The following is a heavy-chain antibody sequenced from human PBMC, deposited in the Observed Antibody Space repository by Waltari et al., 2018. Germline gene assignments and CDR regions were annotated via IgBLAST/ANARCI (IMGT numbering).Heavy chain of an antibody. D-gene: IGHD3-22*01. CDR2: VFYTGTT. CDR1: GGSVTSSTYY. J-gene: IGHJ4*02. V-gene: IGHV4-39*01. Sequence: QPQLQESGPGLVKPSETLSLTCIVTGGSVTSSTYYWAWIRQPPGKGLEWIGSVFYTGTTYHNPSLESRVTISADTSSDQFSLNLSSVSAADTAVYYCARQRYYNDRSGPRGWRFDYWGQGALVAVSS. CDR3: ARQRYYNDRSGPRGWRFDY.